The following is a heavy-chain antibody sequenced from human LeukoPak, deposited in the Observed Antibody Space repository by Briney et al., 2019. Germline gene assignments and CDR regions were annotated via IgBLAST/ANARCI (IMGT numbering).Heavy chain of an antibody. CDR1: GFTFSSYS. V-gene: IGHV3-21*01. CDR2: ISSSSYI. Sequence: GGPLRLSCAASGFTFSSYSMNWVRQAPGKGLEWVSSISSSSYIYYADSVKGRFTISRDNAKNSLYLQMNSLRAEDTAVYYCARASSLYSYGPWWGQGTLVTVSS. D-gene: IGHD5-18*01. CDR3: ARASSLYSYGPW. J-gene: IGHJ4*02.